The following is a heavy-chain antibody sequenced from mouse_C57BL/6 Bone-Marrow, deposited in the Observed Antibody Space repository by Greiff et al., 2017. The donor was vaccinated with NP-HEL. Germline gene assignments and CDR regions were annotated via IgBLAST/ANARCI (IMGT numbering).Heavy chain of an antibody. D-gene: IGHD2-4*01. V-gene: IGHV1-64*01. J-gene: IGHJ3*01. Sequence: VQLQQPGAELVKPGASVKLSCKASGYTFTSYWMHWVKQRPGQGLEWIGMIHPNSGSTNYNEKFKSKATLTVDKSSSTAYMQLSSLTSEDSAVYYCARPHYDYDQAWFAYWGQGTLVTVSA. CDR3: ARPHYDYDQAWFAY. CDR2: IHPNSGST. CDR1: GYTFTSYW.